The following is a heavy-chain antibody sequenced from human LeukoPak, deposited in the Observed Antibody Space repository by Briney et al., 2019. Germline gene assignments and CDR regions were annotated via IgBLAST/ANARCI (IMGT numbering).Heavy chain of an antibody. D-gene: IGHD3-3*01. V-gene: IGHV3-7*01. CDR3: ARAAPSYYDFWSGYNPDY. Sequence: PGGSLRLSCAASGFTFSSYWMSWVRQAPGKGLEWVANIRQDGSEKYYVDSVKGRFTISRDNAKNSLYLQMNSLRAEDTAVYYCARAAPSYYDFWSGYNPDYWGQGTPVTVSS. CDR2: IRQDGSEK. CDR1: GFTFSSYW. J-gene: IGHJ4*02.